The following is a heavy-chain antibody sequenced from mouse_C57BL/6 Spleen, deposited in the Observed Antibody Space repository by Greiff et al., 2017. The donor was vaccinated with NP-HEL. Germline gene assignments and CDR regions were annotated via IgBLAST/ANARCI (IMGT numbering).Heavy chain of an antibody. Sequence: VKLQESGAELARPGASVKLSCKASGYTFTSYGISWVKQRTGQGLEWIGEIYPRSGNTYYNEKFKGKATLTADKSSSTAYMELRSLTSEDSAVYFCARDGGWSFDYWGQGTTRTVSS. CDR3: ARDGGWSFDY. CDR1: GYTFTSYG. CDR2: IYPRSGNT. D-gene: IGHD2-3*01. V-gene: IGHV1-81*01. J-gene: IGHJ2*01.